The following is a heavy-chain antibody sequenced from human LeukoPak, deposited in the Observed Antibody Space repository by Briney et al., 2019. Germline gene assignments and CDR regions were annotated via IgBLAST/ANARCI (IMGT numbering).Heavy chain of an antibody. V-gene: IGHV3-30*18. CDR3: AKDRGPSYGGTPDYYYYGMDV. J-gene: IGHJ6*02. CDR1: GFTFSRNA. D-gene: IGHD4-23*01. Sequence: GGSLRLSCAASGFTFSRNAMHWVRQAPGKGLEWVAVISYDGSNKYYADSVKGRFTISRDNSKNTLYLQMNSLRAEDTAVYYCAKDRGPSYGGTPDYYYYGMDVWGQGTTVTVSS. CDR2: ISYDGSNK.